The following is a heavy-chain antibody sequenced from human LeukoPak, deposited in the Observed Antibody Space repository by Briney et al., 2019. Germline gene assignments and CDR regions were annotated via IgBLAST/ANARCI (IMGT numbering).Heavy chain of an antibody. CDR3: ARDYSLNDFDY. D-gene: IGHD1-1*01. V-gene: IGHV1-2*02. CDR1: GYTFTDHF. Sequence: ASVKVSCKSSGYTFTDHFIHWVRQAPGQGIEWVGEINPYNGYTKYAWRLQGRVTMTRDTSISTAFMEVSRLTSDDTAVYYCARDYSLNDFDYWGQGTLVTVAS. J-gene: IGHJ4*02. CDR2: INPYNGYT.